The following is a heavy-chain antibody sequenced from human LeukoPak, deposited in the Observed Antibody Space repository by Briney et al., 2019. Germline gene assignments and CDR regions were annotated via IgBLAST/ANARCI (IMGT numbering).Heavy chain of an antibody. CDR2: IYYSGST. CDR3: AREGRDGRLDY. J-gene: IGHJ4*02. CDR1: GGSISSSSYY. D-gene: IGHD5-24*01. Sequence: SETLSLTCTVSGGSISSSSYYWGWIRQPPGKGLEWIGSIYYSGSTYYNPSLKSRVTISVDTSKNQFSLKLSSVTAADTAVYYCAREGRDGRLDYWGQGTLVIVSS. V-gene: IGHV4-39*07.